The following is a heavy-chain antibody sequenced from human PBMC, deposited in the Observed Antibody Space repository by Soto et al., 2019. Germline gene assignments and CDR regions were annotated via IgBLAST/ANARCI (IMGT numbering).Heavy chain of an antibody. CDR2: IIPIFGTA. CDR1: GGTFSSYA. CDR3: ARATLNTAMGPDAFDI. J-gene: IGHJ3*02. Sequence: EASVKVSCKASGGTFSSYAISWVRQAPGQGLEWMGGIIPIFGTANYAQKFQGRVTITADESTSTAYMELSSLRSEDTAVYYCARATLNTAMGPDAFDIWGQGTMVTV. D-gene: IGHD5-18*01. V-gene: IGHV1-69*13.